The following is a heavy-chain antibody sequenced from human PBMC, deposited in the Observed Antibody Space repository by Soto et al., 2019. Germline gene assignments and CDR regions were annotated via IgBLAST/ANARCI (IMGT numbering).Heavy chain of an antibody. J-gene: IGHJ4*02. V-gene: IGHV5-51*01. CDR3: ARHGGSDSSSWYYFDY. D-gene: IGHD6-13*01. Sequence: PGESLKISCKGSGYSFTSYWIGWLRQMPGKGLEWMGIIYPGDSDTRYSPSFQGQVTISADKSISTAYLQWSSLKASDTALYYCARHGGSDSSSWYYFDYWGQGTLVTVSS. CDR1: GYSFTSYW. CDR2: IYPGDSDT.